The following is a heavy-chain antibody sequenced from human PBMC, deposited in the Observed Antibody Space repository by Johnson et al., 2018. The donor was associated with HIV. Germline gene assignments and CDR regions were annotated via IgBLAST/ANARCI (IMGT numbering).Heavy chain of an antibody. D-gene: IGHD4-23*01. CDR2: IRNDGSVT. Sequence: EVQLVESGGGVVQPGGSLRLSCAASGFTFNSYGMHWVRQAPGKGLVWVSRIRNDGSVTTYADSVKGRFFISSDNSKNSLYLQMNSLRVEDTALYYCAKVAVATAAGGVALDIWGPGTMVIVSS. V-gene: IGHV3-74*02. CDR3: AKVAVATAAGGVALDI. CDR1: GFTFNSYG. J-gene: IGHJ3*02.